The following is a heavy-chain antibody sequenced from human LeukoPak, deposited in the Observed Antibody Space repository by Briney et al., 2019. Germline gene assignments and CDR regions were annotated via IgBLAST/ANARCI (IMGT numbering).Heavy chain of an antibody. Sequence: GGSLRLSCAASGFTFSSYAMHWVRQAPGKGLEWVTVIWYDGSNKHYADSVKGRFTISRDNSKNTLYLQMDSLRAEDTAVYYCARAFGASSGYSVDYWGQGTLVTVSA. D-gene: IGHD3-22*01. V-gene: IGHV3-33*01. CDR1: GFTFSSYA. CDR3: ARAFGASSGYSVDY. CDR2: IWYDGSNK. J-gene: IGHJ4*02.